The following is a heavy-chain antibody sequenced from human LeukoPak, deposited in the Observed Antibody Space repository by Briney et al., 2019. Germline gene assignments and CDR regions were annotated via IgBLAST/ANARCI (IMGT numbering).Heavy chain of an antibody. CDR2: ISSSSSTI. CDR1: GFTFSSYW. J-gene: IGHJ4*02. V-gene: IGHV3-48*01. CDR3: ARSDYDSTFDY. D-gene: IGHD3-22*01. Sequence: PGGSLRLSCAASGFTFSSYWMHWVRQAPGKGLEWVSYISSSSSTIYYADSVKGRFTISRDNAKNSLYLQMNSLRAEDTAVYYCARSDYDSTFDYWGQGTLVTVSS.